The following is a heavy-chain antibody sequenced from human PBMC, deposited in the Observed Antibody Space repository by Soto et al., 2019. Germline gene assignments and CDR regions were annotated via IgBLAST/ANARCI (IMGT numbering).Heavy chain of an antibody. V-gene: IGHV4-39*01. CDR3: ASPAGADYTFDY. CDR1: GVSITSSSYY. CDR2: IYYRGST. Sequence: PSEPLSLTCGVSGVSITSSSYYLGWIRQAPGRGLEWIGTIYYRGSTYYNPSLESRVTISADTSKNQLSLNLRSVTAADTAVYYCASPAGADYTFDYWGQGILVTVSS. D-gene: IGHD4-4*01. J-gene: IGHJ4*02.